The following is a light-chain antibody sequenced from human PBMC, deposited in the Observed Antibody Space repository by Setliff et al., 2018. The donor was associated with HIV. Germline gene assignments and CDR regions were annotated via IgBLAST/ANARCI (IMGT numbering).Light chain of an antibody. CDR2: EVR. Sequence: QSVLTQPASVSGSPGQSITISCTGTTSDVGGYNYVSWYQQHPGKAPKLIIYEVRNRPSVVSNRFSGSKAGNTASLTISGLQAEDEADYYCSSYAISNTLPFGTGTKVTVL. CDR3: SSYAISNTLP. CDR1: TSDVGGYNY. V-gene: IGLV2-14*01. J-gene: IGLJ1*01.